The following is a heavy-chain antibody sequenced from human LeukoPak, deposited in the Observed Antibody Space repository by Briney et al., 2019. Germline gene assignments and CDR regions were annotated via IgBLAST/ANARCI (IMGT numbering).Heavy chain of an antibody. J-gene: IGHJ3*02. D-gene: IGHD4-17*01. V-gene: IGHV3-30*03. CDR1: GFTFSSYG. CDR2: ISYDGSNK. CDR3: ARRHGDPWDGSLDI. Sequence: GRSLRLSCAASGFTFSSYGMHWVRQAPGKGLEWVAVISYDGSNKYYADSVKGRFTISRDNSKNTLYLQMDSLRVEDTALYYCARRHGDPWDGSLDIWGQGTMVTVSS.